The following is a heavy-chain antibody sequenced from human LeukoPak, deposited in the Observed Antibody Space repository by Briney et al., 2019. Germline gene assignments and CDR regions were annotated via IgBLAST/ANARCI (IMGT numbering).Heavy chain of an antibody. D-gene: IGHD2-2*01. V-gene: IGHV3-30*18. CDR2: ISNVGNYK. CDR1: GFTFSSYG. CDR3: AKEVRANAGCDY. J-gene: IGHJ4*02. Sequence: GRSLSLSCAASGFTFSSYGMHWVRQAPGKGLEWVAVISNVGNYKYYTDSVKGRFTISRDNSENTVYLQMNSLRAEDTAVYYCAKEVRANAGCDYWGQGTLVTVSS.